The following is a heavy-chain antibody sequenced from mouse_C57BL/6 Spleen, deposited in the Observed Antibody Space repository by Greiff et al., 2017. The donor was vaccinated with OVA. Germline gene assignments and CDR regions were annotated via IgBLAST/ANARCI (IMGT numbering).Heavy chain of an antibody. CDR1: GYTFTDYY. J-gene: IGHJ3*01. V-gene: IGHV1-26*01. Sequence: VQLQQSGPELVKPGASVKISCKASGYTFTDYYMNWVKQSHGKSLEWIGDINPNNGGTSYNQKFKGKATLTVDKSSSTAYMELRSLTSEDSAVYYCARLLAYGSSSFAYWGQGTLVTVSA. CDR3: ARLLAYGSSSFAY. CDR2: INPNNGGT. D-gene: IGHD1-1*01.